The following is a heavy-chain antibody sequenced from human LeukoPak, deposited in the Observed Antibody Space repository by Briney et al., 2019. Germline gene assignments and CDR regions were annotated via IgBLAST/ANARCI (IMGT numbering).Heavy chain of an antibody. CDR2: IKQDGSEK. J-gene: IGHJ4*02. Sequence: PGGSLGLSCAASGFIFSSYWMSWVRQAPGKGLEWVANIKQDGSEKYYVDSVKGRFTISRDNTKNSLYLQMNSLRAEDTAVYYCARVTGYNYAWEFDYWGQGTLVTVSS. D-gene: IGHD5-18*01. V-gene: IGHV3-7*01. CDR1: GFIFSSYW. CDR3: ARVTGYNYAWEFDY.